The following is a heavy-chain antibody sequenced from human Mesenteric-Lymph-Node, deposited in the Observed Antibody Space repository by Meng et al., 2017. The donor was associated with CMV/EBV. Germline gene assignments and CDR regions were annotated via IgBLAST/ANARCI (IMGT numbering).Heavy chain of an antibody. CDR3: ARAKPSGSYD. Sequence: GESLKISCAASGFTFSSYAMSWVRQAPGKGLEWVSVIYSGGSTYYADSVKGRFTISRDNSKNTLYLQMNSLRAEDTAVYYCARAKPSGSYDWGQGTLVTVSS. CDR1: GFTFSSYA. CDR2: IYSGGST. J-gene: IGHJ4*02. V-gene: IGHV3-66*02. D-gene: IGHD1-26*01.